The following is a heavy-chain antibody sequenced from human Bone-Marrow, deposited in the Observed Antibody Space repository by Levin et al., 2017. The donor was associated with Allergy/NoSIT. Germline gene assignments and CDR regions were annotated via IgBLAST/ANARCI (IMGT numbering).Heavy chain of an antibody. CDR1: GGSFSSYY. CDR2: IDYYGRA. Sequence: GSLRLSCAVYGGSFSSYYWSWIRQAPGKGLEWIGEIDYYGRAKYSPSLKSRVTISVDTSKNQLSLKLNAVTAADTAVYYCASPGYCSSTTCSNWFESWGQGTLVTVSS. V-gene: IGHV4-34*01. CDR3: ASPGYCSSTTCSNWFES. D-gene: IGHD2-2*01. J-gene: IGHJ5*01.